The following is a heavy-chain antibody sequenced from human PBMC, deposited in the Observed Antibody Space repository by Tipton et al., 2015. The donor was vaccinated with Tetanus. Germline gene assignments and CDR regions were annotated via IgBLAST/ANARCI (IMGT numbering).Heavy chain of an antibody. D-gene: IGHD4-17*01. J-gene: IGHJ6*02. CDR1: GFTFSSYS. Sequence: SLRLSCAASGFTFSSYSMNWVRQAPGKGLEWVSSISSSSSYIYYADSVKGRFTISRDNAKNSLYLQMNSLRAEDTAVYYCARDWTTVTSDYYYGMDVWGQGTTVTVSS. V-gene: IGHV3-21*01. CDR2: ISSSSSYI. CDR3: ARDWTTVTSDYYYGMDV.